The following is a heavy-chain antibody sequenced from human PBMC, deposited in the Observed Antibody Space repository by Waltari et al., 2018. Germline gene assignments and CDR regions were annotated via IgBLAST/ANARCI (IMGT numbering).Heavy chain of an antibody. CDR3: ARSIFGVARSADYYYMDV. V-gene: IGHV1-69*01. D-gene: IGHD3-3*01. CDR1: GGTFSSYA. Sequence: QVQLVQSGAEVKKPGSSVKVSCKASGGTFSSYAISWVRQAPGQGLEWMGGISPIFDTANYAQKFQGRGTITADESTSTAYMELSSLRSEDTAVYYCARSIFGVARSADYYYMDVWGKGTTVTVSS. CDR2: ISPIFDTA. J-gene: IGHJ6*03.